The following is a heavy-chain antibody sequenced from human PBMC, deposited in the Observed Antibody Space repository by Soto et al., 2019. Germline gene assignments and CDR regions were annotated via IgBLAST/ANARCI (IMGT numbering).Heavy chain of an antibody. Sequence: VQLVESGGGLVKPGGSLRLSCAASGFTFNDYYMTWICQAPGKGLEWISYISISGSNIHYADSVKGRFTISRDNAKKSLYLQMDSLRAEDTAVYFCARGWRYDFWSGYFEFWGQGALVTVSS. CDR3: ARGWRYDFWSGYFEF. CDR2: ISISGSNI. V-gene: IGHV3-11*01. J-gene: IGHJ4*02. D-gene: IGHD3-3*01. CDR1: GFTFNDYY.